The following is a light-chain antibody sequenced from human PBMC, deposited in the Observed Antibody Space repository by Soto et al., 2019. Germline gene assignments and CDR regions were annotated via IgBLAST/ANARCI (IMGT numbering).Light chain of an antibody. Sequence: QSALTQPPSASGSPGQSVTISCTGASSDVGGYNFVSWYQQYPGKAPKLPIYEVTMRPSGVPDRFSGSKSGNTASLTVSGLQAEDEADYYCTSYAGSNIPVLFGGGTKLTVL. CDR1: SSDVGGYNF. V-gene: IGLV2-8*01. CDR2: EVT. CDR3: TSYAGSNIPVL. J-gene: IGLJ3*02.